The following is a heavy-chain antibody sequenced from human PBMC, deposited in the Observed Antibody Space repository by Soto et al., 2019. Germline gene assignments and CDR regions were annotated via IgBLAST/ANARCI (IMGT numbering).Heavy chain of an antibody. Sequence: QVQLVQSGAEVKKPGSSVKVSCKASGGTFSSYAISWVRQAPGQGLEWMGGIIPIFGTANYAQKSQGRVTITADESTSTAYMDLSSLRSEDTAVYYCARVSSLDSGYEPKVFDYYGMDVWGQGTTVTVSS. V-gene: IGHV1-69*01. J-gene: IGHJ6*02. D-gene: IGHD5-12*01. CDR2: IIPIFGTA. CDR3: ARVSSLDSGYEPKVFDYYGMDV. CDR1: GGTFSSYA.